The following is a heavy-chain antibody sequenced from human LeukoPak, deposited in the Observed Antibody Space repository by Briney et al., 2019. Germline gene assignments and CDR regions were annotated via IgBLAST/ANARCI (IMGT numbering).Heavy chain of an antibody. J-gene: IGHJ3*02. V-gene: IGHV1-69*05. CDR2: IIPIFGTA. Sequence: ASVKVSCKASGGTFSSYAISWVRQAPGQGLEWMGRIIPIFGTANYAQKFQGRVTITTDESTSTAYMELSSLRSEDAAVYYCVRAHDYGDYVSPYDAFDIWGQGTMVTVSS. D-gene: IGHD4-17*01. CDR3: VRAHDYGDYVSPYDAFDI. CDR1: GGTFSSYA.